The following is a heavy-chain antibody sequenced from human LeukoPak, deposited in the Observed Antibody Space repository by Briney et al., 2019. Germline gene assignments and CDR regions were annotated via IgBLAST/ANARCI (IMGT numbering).Heavy chain of an antibody. CDR3: TTGVI. J-gene: IGHJ4*02. V-gene: IGHV3-15*01. Sequence: SWIRQPAGKGLEWIGRIKSKTDGGTTDYAAPVKGRFTISRDDSKNTLYLQMNSLKTEDTAVYYCTTGVIWGQGTLVTVSS. CDR2: IKSKTDGGTT.